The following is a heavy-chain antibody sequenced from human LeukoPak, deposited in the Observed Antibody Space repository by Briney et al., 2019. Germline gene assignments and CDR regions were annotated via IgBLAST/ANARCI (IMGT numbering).Heavy chain of an antibody. CDR2: IYHSGST. Sequence: PSETLSLTCAVSGYSISSGYYWGWIRQPPGKGLEWIGSIYHSGSTYYNPSLKSRVTISVDTSKNQFSLKLSSVTAADTAVYYCARDSSSGAFDIWGQGIMVTVSS. D-gene: IGHD6-6*01. CDR1: GYSISSGYY. V-gene: IGHV4-38-2*02. CDR3: ARDSSSGAFDI. J-gene: IGHJ3*02.